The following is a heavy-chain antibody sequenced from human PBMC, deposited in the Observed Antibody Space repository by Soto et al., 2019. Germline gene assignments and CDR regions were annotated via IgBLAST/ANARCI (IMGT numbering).Heavy chain of an antibody. CDR1: GFTFSSYD. CDR2: IGTAGDT. Sequence: GGSLRLSCAASGFTFSSYDMHWVRQVTGKGLEWVSAIGTAGDTYYPGSVKGRFTISRENAKNSLYLQMNSLRAEDSAVYYCARGDTAMGPFDYWGQGTLVTVSS. D-gene: IGHD5-18*01. J-gene: IGHJ4*02. CDR3: ARGDTAMGPFDY. V-gene: IGHV3-13*01.